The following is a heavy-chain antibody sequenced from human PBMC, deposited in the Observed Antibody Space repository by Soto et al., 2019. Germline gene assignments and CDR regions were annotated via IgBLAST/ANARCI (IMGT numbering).Heavy chain of an antibody. Sequence: QVQLVESGGGLVKPGGSLRLSCAASGFTFSDYYMSWIRQAPGKGLEWVSYISSSGSTIYYADSVKGRFTISRDNANNSLYLQMNSLRAEDTAVYYCARIRVRFGDYTHLWYFYHWGRGTLVTVCS. CDR2: ISSSGSTI. V-gene: IGHV3-11*01. CDR1: GFTFSDYY. CDR3: ARIRVRFGDYTHLWYFYH. D-gene: IGHD4-17*01. J-gene: IGHJ2*01.